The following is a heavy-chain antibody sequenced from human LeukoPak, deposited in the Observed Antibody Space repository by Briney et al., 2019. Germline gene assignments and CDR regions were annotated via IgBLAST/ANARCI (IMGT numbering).Heavy chain of an antibody. CDR2: ISAYNGNT. V-gene: IGHV1-18*01. Sequence: ASVKVSCKASGYTFTSYGISWVRQAPGQGLEWMGWISAYNGNTNYAQKLQGRVTTTTDTSTSTAYMELRSLRSDDTAVYYCARDRESLWFGELDQYVPYYYGMDVWGQGTTVTVSS. CDR1: GYTFTSYG. D-gene: IGHD3-10*01. J-gene: IGHJ6*02. CDR3: ARDRESLWFGELDQYVPYYYGMDV.